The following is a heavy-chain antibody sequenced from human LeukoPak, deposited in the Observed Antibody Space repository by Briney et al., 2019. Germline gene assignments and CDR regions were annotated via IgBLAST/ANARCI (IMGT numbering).Heavy chain of an antibody. CDR1: GFTLSSYE. Sequence: GGSLRLSCIASGFTLSSYEMSWIRQAPGKGLEWVSSISSSSSYIYYADSVKGRFTISRDNAKNSLYLQMNSLRAEDTAVYYCARDGLRYCSGGSCYPDYWGQGTLVTVSS. J-gene: IGHJ4*02. V-gene: IGHV3-21*01. CDR2: ISSSSSYI. D-gene: IGHD2-15*01. CDR3: ARDGLRYCSGGSCYPDY.